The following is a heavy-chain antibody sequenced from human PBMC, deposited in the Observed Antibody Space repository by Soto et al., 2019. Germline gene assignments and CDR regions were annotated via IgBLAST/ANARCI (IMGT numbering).Heavy chain of an antibody. Sequence: PSETLSLTCSVSGDSINSDKYYWGWIRQPPVKGLEWIGSIYYRGNTYYNPSLQTRVTISLDKSKSQFSLKLNSVTAADSAVYFCARLEGLATISYYFDFWGQGALVTVSS. CDR1: GDSINSDKYY. V-gene: IGHV4-39*01. J-gene: IGHJ4*02. CDR2: IYYRGNT. CDR3: ARLEGLATISYYFDF. D-gene: IGHD3-9*01.